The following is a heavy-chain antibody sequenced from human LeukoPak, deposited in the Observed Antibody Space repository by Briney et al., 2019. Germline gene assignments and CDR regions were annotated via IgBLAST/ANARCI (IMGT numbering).Heavy chain of an antibody. CDR3: AEDGYSAGYYYYYMDV. Sequence: GGSLRLSCAASGFTFSSYGMHWVRQAPGKGLEWVAFIRYDGSNQYYADSVKGRFTISRDNSKNTLYLQMNSLRAEDTAVYYCAEDGYSAGYYYYYMDVWGQGTLVTVSS. CDR2: IRYDGSNQ. D-gene: IGHD4-23*01. CDR1: GFTFSSYG. J-gene: IGHJ6*03. V-gene: IGHV3-30*02.